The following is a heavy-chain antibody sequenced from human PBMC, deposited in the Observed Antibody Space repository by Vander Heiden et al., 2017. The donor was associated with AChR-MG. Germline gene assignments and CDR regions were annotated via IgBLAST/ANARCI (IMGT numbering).Heavy chain of an antibody. Sequence: QVQLVQSGAEVKKPGSSVKVSCKASGGTFSSYAISWVRQAPGQGLEWMGGIIPIFGTANYTQKFQGRVTITADKSTSTAYMELSSLRSEDTAVYYCAGEWGDCSSTSCYWARHYYYYYGMDVWGQGTTVTVS. CDR1: GGTFSSYA. CDR2: IIPIFGTA. D-gene: IGHD2-2*01. V-gene: IGHV1-69*06. CDR3: AGEWGDCSSTSCYWARHYYYYYGMDV. J-gene: IGHJ6*02.